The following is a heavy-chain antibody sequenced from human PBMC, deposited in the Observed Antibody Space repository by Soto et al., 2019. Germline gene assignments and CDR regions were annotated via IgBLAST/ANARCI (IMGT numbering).Heavy chain of an antibody. D-gene: IGHD2-2*01. CDR1: GFSLSTSGVG. CDR2: IYWDDDK. Sequence: SGPTLVNPTQTLTLTCTFSGFSLSTSGVGVGWIRQPPGKALEWLALIYWDDDKRYSPSLKSRLTITKGTSKNQVVLTMTNMDPVDTATYYCAHKSKYQLQGALDIWGQGTMVTVSS. J-gene: IGHJ3*02. CDR3: AHKSKYQLQGALDI. V-gene: IGHV2-5*02.